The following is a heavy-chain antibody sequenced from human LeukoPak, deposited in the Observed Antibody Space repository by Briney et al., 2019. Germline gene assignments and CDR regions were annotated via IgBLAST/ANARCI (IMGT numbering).Heavy chain of an antibody. V-gene: IGHV3-23*01. CDR3: AKNAHIVVVVAATLDY. J-gene: IGHJ4*02. CDR2: ISGSGGST. CDR1: GFTFSSYA. Sequence: QPGGSLRLSCAASGFTFSSYAMSWVRQAPGKGLEWVSAISGSGGSTYYADSVKGRFTISRDNSKNTLYLQMNSLRAEDTAIYYCAKNAHIVVVVAATLDYWGQGTLVTVSS. D-gene: IGHD2-15*01.